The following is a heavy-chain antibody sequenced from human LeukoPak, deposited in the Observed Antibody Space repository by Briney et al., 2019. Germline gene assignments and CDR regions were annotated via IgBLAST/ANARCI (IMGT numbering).Heavy chain of an antibody. D-gene: IGHD2-21*02. CDR3: ARVQGGDNYYYYGMDV. V-gene: IGHV4-34*01. CDR2: INHSGST. CDR1: GGSFSGYY. J-gene: IGHJ6*01. Sequence: PSETLSLTCAVYGGSFSGYYWSWIRQPPGKGLEWIGEINHSGSTNYNPSLKSRVTISVDTSKNQFSLKLSSVTAADTAVYYCARVQGGDNYYYYGMDVWGQGTTVTVSS.